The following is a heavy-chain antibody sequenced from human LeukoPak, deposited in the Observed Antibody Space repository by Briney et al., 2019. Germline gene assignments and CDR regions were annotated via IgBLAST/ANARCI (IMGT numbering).Heavy chain of an antibody. J-gene: IGHJ4*02. CDR2: ISAYNGNT. Sequence: ASVKVSCKASGGTFSSYAISWVRQAPGQGLEWMGWISAYNGNTNYAQKLQGRVTMTADTSTSTAYMELRSLRSDDTAVYYCARLRFAWTQYDYWGQGTLVTVSS. CDR3: ARLRFAWTQYDY. D-gene: IGHD1-1*01. V-gene: IGHV1-18*01. CDR1: GGTFSSYA.